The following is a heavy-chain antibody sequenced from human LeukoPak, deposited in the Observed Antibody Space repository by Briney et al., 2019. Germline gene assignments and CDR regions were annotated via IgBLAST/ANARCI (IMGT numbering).Heavy chain of an antibody. J-gene: IGHJ4*02. CDR1: GGSISSYY. CDR2: IYYSGST. D-gene: IGHD6-13*01. V-gene: IGHV4-59*01. Sequence: SETLSLTCTVSGGSISSYYWSWVRQPPGKGLEWIGYIYYSGSTNYNPSPKNRVTISVDTSKNQFSLKLSSVTAADTAVYYCARERARIAAAGTEGVFDYWGQGTLVTVSS. CDR3: ARERARIAAAGTEGVFDY.